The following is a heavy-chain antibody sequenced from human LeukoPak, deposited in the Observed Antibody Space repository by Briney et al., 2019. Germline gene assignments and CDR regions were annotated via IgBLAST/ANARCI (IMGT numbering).Heavy chain of an antibody. Sequence: GASVKVSCKASGYTFTGYYMHWVRQAPGQGLEWMGRINPNSGGTNYAQKFQGRVTMTRDTSISTAYMELSRLRSDDTAVYCCARGGSGSYYRTLDGMDVWGQGTTVTVSS. J-gene: IGHJ6*02. CDR1: GYTFTGYY. CDR2: INPNSGGT. D-gene: IGHD3-10*01. V-gene: IGHV1-2*06. CDR3: ARGGSGSYYRTLDGMDV.